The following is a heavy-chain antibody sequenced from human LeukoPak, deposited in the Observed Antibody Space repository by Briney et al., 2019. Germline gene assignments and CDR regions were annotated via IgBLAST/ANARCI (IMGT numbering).Heavy chain of an antibody. V-gene: IGHV3-66*01. CDR3: ARDLSNGIDY. J-gene: IGHJ4*02. CDR2: IYAGGST. Sequence: PGGSLRLSCAASGFTLNNNYMSWVRQAPGRGLEWVSVIYAGGSTYYQDSVKGRLTISRDNAKNSLYLHMNSLRADDTALYYCARDLSNGIDYWGQGTLVTVCS. D-gene: IGHD2-8*01. CDR1: GFTLNNNY.